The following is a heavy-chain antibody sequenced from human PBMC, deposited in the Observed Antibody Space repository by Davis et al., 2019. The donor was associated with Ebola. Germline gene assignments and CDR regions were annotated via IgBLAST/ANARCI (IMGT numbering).Heavy chain of an antibody. CDR2: ISGSGGST. CDR1: GFTFSSYA. J-gene: IGHJ4*02. Sequence: GESLKISCAASGFTFSSYAMSWVRQAPGKGLEWVSAISGSGGSTYYADSVKGRFTISRDNAKNSLYLQMNSLRAEDTAVYYCAREGPMGIYYFDYWGQGTLVTVSS. D-gene: IGHD6-13*01. CDR3: AREGPMGIYYFDY. V-gene: IGHV3-23*01.